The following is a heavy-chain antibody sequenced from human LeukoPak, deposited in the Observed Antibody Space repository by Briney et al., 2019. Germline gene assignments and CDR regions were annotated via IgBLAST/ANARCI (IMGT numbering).Heavy chain of an antibody. J-gene: IGHJ6*03. CDR2: IYPGDSDT. D-gene: IGHD2-2*01. CDR3: ARHRGGDLSCSSTSCYRDYYYYMDV. CDR1: GYSFTSYW. V-gene: IGHV5-51*01. Sequence: GKSLKISCKGSGYSFTSYWIGWVRQMPGKGLEWMGIIYPGDSDTRYSPSFQGQVTISADKSISTAYLQWSSLKASDTAMYYCARHRGGDLSCSSTSCYRDYYYYMDVWGKGTTVTVSS.